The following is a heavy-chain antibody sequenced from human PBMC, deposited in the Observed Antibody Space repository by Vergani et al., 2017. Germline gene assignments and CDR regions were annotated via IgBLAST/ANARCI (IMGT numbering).Heavy chain of an antibody. CDR1: GFTFSSYA. J-gene: IGHJ4*02. Sequence: VQLVESGGGVVQPGRSLRLSCAASGFTFSSYAMHWVRQAPGKGLEWVAVISYDGSNKYYADSVKGRFTISRDNSKNTLYLQMNSLRAEDTAIYYCARARGVYGDYFDYWGQGTLVTVSS. V-gene: IGHV3-30-3*01. CDR2: ISYDGSNK. D-gene: IGHD4-17*01. CDR3: ARARGVYGDYFDY.